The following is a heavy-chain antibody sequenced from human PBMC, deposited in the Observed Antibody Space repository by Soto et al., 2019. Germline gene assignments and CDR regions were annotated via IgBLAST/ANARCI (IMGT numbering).Heavy chain of an antibody. CDR2: INVDGSTT. CDR3: ARSIVVVTALDY. D-gene: IGHD2-21*02. V-gene: IGHV3-74*01. Sequence: PGESLRLSCEASGFTFTTYWMHWVRQVPGKGLVWVSRINVDGSTTGYVDSVKGRFTISRDNAKNTLYLQMSSLRSEDTAVYYCARSIVVVTALDYWGQGTLVTVSS. J-gene: IGHJ4*02. CDR1: GFTFTTYW.